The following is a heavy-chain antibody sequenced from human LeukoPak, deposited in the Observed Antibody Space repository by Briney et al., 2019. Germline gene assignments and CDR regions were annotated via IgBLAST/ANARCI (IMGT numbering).Heavy chain of an antibody. CDR3: AKDTISGTTGWFDP. D-gene: IGHD1-7*01. CDR1: GFTFDSYA. V-gene: IGHV3-23*01. J-gene: IGHJ5*02. CDR2: IRRGSGGAT. Sequence: GGSLRLSCAASGFTFDSYAVSWVRQAPGKGLEWVSTIRRGSGGATFYADSVKGRFTISRDNSKNTLYLQMNSLRAEDTAVYYAAKDTISGTTGWFDPRGQGTLVTVSA.